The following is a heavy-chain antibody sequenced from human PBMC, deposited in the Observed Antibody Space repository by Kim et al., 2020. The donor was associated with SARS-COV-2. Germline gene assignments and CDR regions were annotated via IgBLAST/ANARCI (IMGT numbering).Heavy chain of an antibody. D-gene: IGHD3-9*01. CDR3: VRGILTGTGY. J-gene: IGHJ4*02. CDR2: IKEDGSEK. V-gene: IGHV3-7*01. CDR1: GFTFSSYW. Sequence: GGSLRLSCATSGFTFSSYWMNWVRQAPGKGLECVANIKEDGSEKYYVDSVKGRFTISRDNAKNSLYLQMNSLRAEDTAVYYCVRGILTGTGYWGQGTLVTVSS.